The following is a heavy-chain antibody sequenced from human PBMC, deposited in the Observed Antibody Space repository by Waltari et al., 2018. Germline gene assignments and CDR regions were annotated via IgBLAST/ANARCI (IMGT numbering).Heavy chain of an antibody. J-gene: IGHJ4*02. Sequence: EVQLVESGGGLVQPGGSLRLSCAASGFAFSGYWMHWVRQHSEKGLVWVSRINTDGRSPTYADSVKGRFTISRDNAKNTLFLQMNSLRAEDTGVYYCVRDRTNAYCGSDCSPYWGQGTLVTVSS. CDR2: INTDGRSP. CDR3: VRDRTNAYCGSDCSPY. D-gene: IGHD2-21*02. V-gene: IGHV3-74*01. CDR1: GFAFSGYW.